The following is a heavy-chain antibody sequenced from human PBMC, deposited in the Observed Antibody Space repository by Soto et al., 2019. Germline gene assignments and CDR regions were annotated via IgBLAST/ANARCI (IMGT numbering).Heavy chain of an antibody. V-gene: IGHV3-30-3*01. D-gene: IGHD4-17*01. Sequence: QVQLVESGGSVVQPGRSLRLSSAASGFTFSSYAMHWVRQAPGKGLEWVAVISYDGSNKYYADSVKGRFTISRDNSKNTLYLQMNSLRAEVTAVYYCARDLATVTPYYYYGMDVWGQGTTVTVSS. CDR3: ARDLATVTPYYYYGMDV. J-gene: IGHJ6*02. CDR2: ISYDGSNK. CDR1: GFTFSSYA.